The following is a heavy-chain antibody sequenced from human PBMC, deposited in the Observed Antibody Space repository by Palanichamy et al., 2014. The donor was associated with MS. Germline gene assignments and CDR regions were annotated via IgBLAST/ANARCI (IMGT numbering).Heavy chain of an antibody. J-gene: IGHJ6*02. Sequence: EVQLVESGGGLVQPGGSLRLSCAASGFTFSSYSMNWVRRAPGKGLEWVSYITSSSTTIYYADSVKGRFTISRDNAKNSLYLQMNSLRAEDTAVYYCACFTSGTFPLYYNGMDVWGQGTTVTVSS. CDR2: ITSSSTTI. CDR3: ACFTSGTFPLYYNGMDV. CDR1: GFTFSSYS. D-gene: IGHD3-10*01. V-gene: IGHV3-48*01.